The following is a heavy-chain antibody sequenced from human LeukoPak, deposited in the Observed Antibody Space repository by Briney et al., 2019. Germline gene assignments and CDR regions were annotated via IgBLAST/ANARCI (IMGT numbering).Heavy chain of an antibody. D-gene: IGHD3-22*01. J-gene: IGHJ4*02. CDR1: GFTVSSNY. CDR3: AKEWVYYYDSSGQYYFDY. V-gene: IGHV3-53*05. CDR2: IYSGGST. Sequence: GGSLRLSCAASGFTVSSNYMSWVRQAPGKGLEWVSVIYSGGSTYYADSVKGRFTISRDNSKNTLYLQMNSLGAEDTAVYYCAKEWVYYYDSSGQYYFDYWGQGTLVTVSS.